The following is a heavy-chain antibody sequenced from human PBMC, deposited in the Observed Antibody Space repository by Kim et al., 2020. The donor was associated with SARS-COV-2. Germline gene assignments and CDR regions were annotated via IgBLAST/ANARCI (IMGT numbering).Heavy chain of an antibody. V-gene: IGHV4-34*01. CDR1: GESFRGYY. D-gene: IGHD7-27*01. Sequence: SETLSLTCVVYGESFRGYYWSWIRQPPGTGLEWIGEVSHRGSANYNPSLKSRVVMSVDTSKNQFSLKLNSVTAADTAVYYCARGLLGAWVFDYWGQGTLVTVSS. CDR2: VSHRGSA. J-gene: IGHJ4*02. CDR3: ARGLLGAWVFDY.